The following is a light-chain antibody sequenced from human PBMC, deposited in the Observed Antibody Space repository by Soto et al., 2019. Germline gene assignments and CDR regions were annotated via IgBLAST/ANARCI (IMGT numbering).Light chain of an antibody. J-gene: IGKJ1*01. CDR1: QSVTTQ. Sequence: IVLTQSPGTLSLSPGERATLSCRASQSVTTQLAWYQQKPGQAPRLIIHGASSRATGVPDRITGSGSGTEFTLTISGLQSEDFAVYYCQQYSIWRTFGQGTKVDIK. CDR3: QQYSIWRT. CDR2: GAS. V-gene: IGKV3D-15*01.